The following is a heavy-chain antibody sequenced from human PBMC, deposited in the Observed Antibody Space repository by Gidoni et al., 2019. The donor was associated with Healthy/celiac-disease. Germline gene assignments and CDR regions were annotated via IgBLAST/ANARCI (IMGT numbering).Heavy chain of an antibody. CDR1: GYTFTSYD. J-gene: IGHJ6*03. V-gene: IGHV1-8*01. CDR2: MNPNSGNT. CDR3: ARGIGYCSSTSCYGAYYYYYMDV. Sequence: QLVQSGAEAKKPGASVKVSCTASGYTFTSYDINCVRQATGQGLEWMGWMNPNSGNTGYAQKFQGRVTMTRNTSISTAYMELSSLRSEDTAVYYCARGIGYCSSTSCYGAYYYYYMDVWGKGTTVTVSS. D-gene: IGHD2-2*01.